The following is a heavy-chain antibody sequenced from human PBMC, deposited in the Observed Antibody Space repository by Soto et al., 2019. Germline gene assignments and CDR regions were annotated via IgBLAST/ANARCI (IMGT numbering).Heavy chain of an antibody. D-gene: IGHD2-21*02. V-gene: IGHV2-5*02. CDR2: LYWDDDK. CDR1: GLSLRTTGVG. CDR3: VQSRCGGDCLEIYSSHAYNGLDV. Sequence: QVTLKESGPTLVKPTQTLTLTCTVSGLSLRTTGVGVGWVRQPPGKALEWLALLYWDDDKRYSPSLRSRLTIAKDLSEKQVVVTMPNIDTVDTATYYCVQSRCGGDCLEIYSSHAYNGLDVWGQGTTVTVSS. J-gene: IGHJ6*02.